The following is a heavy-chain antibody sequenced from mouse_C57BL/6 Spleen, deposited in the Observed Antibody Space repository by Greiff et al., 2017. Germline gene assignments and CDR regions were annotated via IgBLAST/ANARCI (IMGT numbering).Heavy chain of an antibody. CDR1: GYSFTDSN. CDR2: INPNYGTT. J-gene: IGHJ2*01. Sequence: VQLQQSGPELVKPGASVKISCKASGYSFTDSNMNWVKQSNGKSLEWIGGINPNYGTTSYNQKFKGKATLTVDQSSSTSYMQLNSLTSEDSAFYYCARSRYEYDVFFDYWGQGTTLTVSS. D-gene: IGHD2-4*01. V-gene: IGHV1-39*01. CDR3: ARSRYEYDVFFDY.